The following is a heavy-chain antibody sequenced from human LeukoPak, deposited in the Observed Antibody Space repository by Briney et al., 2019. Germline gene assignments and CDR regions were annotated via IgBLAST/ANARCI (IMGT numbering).Heavy chain of an antibody. CDR3: ARERAGEDAFDI. Sequence: PGGSLRLSCAASGFSFDDYGLTWVRQAPGKGLEWVSGINWNGDSTDYADSVKGRFTISRDNAKNSLYLQMNSLRAEDTALYYCARERAGEDAFDIWGQGTLVTVSS. CDR1: GFSFDDYG. D-gene: IGHD7-27*01. CDR2: INWNGDST. J-gene: IGHJ3*02. V-gene: IGHV3-20*04.